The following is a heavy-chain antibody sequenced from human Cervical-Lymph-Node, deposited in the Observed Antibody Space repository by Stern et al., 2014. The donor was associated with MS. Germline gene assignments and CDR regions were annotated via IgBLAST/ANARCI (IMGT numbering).Heavy chain of an antibody. CDR3: ATVILTVPYGMDV. CDR2: LFSGEST. D-gene: IGHD2-15*01. J-gene: IGHJ6*02. Sequence: DVQLVESGGGLLQPGGSLRLSCSASGFSVRGTYMASVRQGPGKGLEWFSALFSGESTYYGDSVKGRFTISRDSSKNTLHLQINTLRAEDTAVYYCATVILTVPYGMDVWGHGTTVTVS. CDR1: GFSVRGTY. V-gene: IGHV3-66*01.